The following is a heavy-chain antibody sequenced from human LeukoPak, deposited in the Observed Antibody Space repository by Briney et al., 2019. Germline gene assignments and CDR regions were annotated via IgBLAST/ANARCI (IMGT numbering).Heavy chain of an antibody. J-gene: IGHJ4*02. V-gene: IGHV4-38-2*01. Sequence: SETLSLTCDVSGYSIRSGYYWGWIRQSPGKGLEWIGSISNTGTTYYKPSLKSRVTISVDTSKNQFSLNLSFVTASDTAVYYCASAAAALGYWGQGTLVTVSS. D-gene: IGHD6-13*01. CDR2: ISNTGTT. CDR3: ASAAAALGY. CDR1: GYSIRSGYY.